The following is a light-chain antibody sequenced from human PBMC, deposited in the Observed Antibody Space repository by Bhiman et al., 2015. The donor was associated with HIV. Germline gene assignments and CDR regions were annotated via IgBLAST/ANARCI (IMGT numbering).Light chain of an antibody. CDR3: ATWDSSLSAEV. J-gene: IGLJ2*01. V-gene: IGLV1-51*02. Sequence: QSVLTQPPSVSAAPGQKVTIFCSGSSSNIGNNYVSWYQQLPGTAPKLLIYENNKRPSGIPDRFSASKSGTSATLGITGLQTGDEADYYCATWDSSLSAEVFGGGTQLTVL. CDR1: SSNIGNNY. CDR2: ENN.